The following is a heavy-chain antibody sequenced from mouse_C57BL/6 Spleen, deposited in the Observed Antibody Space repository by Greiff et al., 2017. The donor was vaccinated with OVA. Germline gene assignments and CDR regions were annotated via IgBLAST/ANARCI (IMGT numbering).Heavy chain of an antibody. CDR1: GYTFTSYW. D-gene: IGHD1-1*01. CDR3: ARHLYGSSSF. J-gene: IGHJ3*01. CDR2: IHPNSGST. V-gene: IGHV1-64*01. Sequence: QVQLKQPGAELVKPGASVKLSCKASGYTFTSYWMHWVKQRPGQGLEWIGMIHPNSGSTNYNEKFKSKATLTVDKSSSTAYMQLSSLTSEDSAVYYCARHLYGSSSFWGQGTLVTVSA.